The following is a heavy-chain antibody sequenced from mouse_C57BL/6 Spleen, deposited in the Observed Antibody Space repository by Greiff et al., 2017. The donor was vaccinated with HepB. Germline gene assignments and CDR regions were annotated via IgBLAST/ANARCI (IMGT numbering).Heavy chain of an antibody. CDR3: ARLYGSSYGYFDY. Sequence: EVQGVESGGGLVKPGGSLKLSCAASGFTFSSYGMSWVRQTPDKRLEWVATISSGGSYTYYPDSVKGRFTISRDNAKNTLYLQMSSLKSEDTAMYYCARLYGSSYGYFDYWGQGTTLTVSS. D-gene: IGHD1-1*01. V-gene: IGHV5-6*01. CDR1: GFTFSSYG. J-gene: IGHJ2*01. CDR2: ISSGGSYT.